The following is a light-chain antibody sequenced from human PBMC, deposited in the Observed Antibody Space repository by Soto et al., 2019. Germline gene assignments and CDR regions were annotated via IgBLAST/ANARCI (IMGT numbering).Light chain of an antibody. CDR1: QSVSSSY. Sequence: ELVFTHSPGTLSLSPGERATLSCRASQSVSSSYLVWYQQRPGQPPRLLIYGTSNRAAGIPDRFTGTGSGIDFTLTIYRLEPEDSAVYYCQQYGSSALTFGGGTKV. V-gene: IGKV3-20*01. CDR2: GTS. CDR3: QQYGSSALT. J-gene: IGKJ4*01.